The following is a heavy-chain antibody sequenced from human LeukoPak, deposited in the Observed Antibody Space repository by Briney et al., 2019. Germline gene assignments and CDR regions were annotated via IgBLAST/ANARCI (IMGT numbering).Heavy chain of an antibody. CDR2: IKEDGSEK. D-gene: IGHD6-13*01. CDR1: GFTFSGAW. Sequence: GGSLRLSCAASGFTFSGAWMSWVRQAPGKGLGWVANIKEDGSEKHYVDSVNGRFTISRDNAKNSVYLQMNSLRAEDTAVYYCTRIMNSSPDYWGQGTLVTVSS. V-gene: IGHV3-7*01. CDR3: TRIMNSSPDY. J-gene: IGHJ4*02.